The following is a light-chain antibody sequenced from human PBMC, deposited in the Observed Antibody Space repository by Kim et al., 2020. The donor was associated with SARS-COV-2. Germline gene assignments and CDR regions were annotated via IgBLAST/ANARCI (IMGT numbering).Light chain of an antibody. V-gene: IGLV2-18*02. CDR3: SSQTLYGTWV. Sequence: QSALTQPPSVSGSPGQSVTISCTGTSSDVGSHDRVSWYQQAPGTAPKLIIYEVTNRPSGVPDRFSGSKSDHTASLTISGLQAEDEAHYYCSSQTLYGTWVFGGGTQLTVL. J-gene: IGLJ7*01. CDR1: SSDVGSHDR. CDR2: EVT.